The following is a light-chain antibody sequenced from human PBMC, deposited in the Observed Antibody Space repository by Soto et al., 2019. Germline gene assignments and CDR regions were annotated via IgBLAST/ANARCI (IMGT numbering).Light chain of an antibody. V-gene: IGKV1-12*01. CDR3: QQASSFPLT. J-gene: IGKJ4*01. CDR1: QLISSW. CDR2: GAS. Sequence: IQMTQSPSSVSASVGDSVTITCRASQLISSWLAWYQVKPGKAPKLLIYGASNRESGVPSRFSGSESGTLFTLTINSLAPEDFATYYWQQASSFPLTFGGGTTVEI.